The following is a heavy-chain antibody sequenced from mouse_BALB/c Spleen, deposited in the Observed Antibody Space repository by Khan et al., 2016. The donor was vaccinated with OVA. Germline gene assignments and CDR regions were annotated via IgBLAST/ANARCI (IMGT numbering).Heavy chain of an antibody. Sequence: QVQLKESGPGLVAPSQSLSITCSVSGFSLTSHGVHWVRQPPGTGLEWLGVIWAGGSTNSNSALMSRLSISKDSSKSQVFLKMNSLQTDDTAMSYGARNREPDYFDYWGQGTTLTVSS. CDR3: ARNREPDYFDY. V-gene: IGHV2-9*02. CDR1: GFSLTSHG. CDR2: IWAGGST. J-gene: IGHJ2*01.